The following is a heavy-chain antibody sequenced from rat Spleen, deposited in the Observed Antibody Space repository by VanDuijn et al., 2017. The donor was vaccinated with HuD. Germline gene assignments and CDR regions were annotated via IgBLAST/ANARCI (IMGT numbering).Heavy chain of an antibody. CDR2: IIYDGSRT. Sequence: EVQLVESGGGLVQPGNSLKLSCAASGFTFSDYAMAWVRQSPKKGLEWVATIIYDGSRTYYRDSVKGRFTISRDNAKSTLYLQMDSLRSEDTATYFCSTLRGYTDWFAYWGQGTLVTVSS. D-gene: IGHD1-11*01. V-gene: IGHV5S10*01. CDR3: STLRGYTDWFAY. J-gene: IGHJ3*01. CDR1: GFTFSDYA.